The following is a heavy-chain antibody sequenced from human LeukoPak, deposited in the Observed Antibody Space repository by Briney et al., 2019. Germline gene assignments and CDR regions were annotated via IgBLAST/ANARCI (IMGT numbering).Heavy chain of an antibody. D-gene: IGHD2-15*01. V-gene: IGHV1-18*01. CDR1: GYTFSSSG. J-gene: IGHJ4*01. CDR2: ISAYNGNT. CDR3: ARDISHGYAFQS. Sequence: ASVRVSPKPSGYTFSSSGVSRVRQAPGQGLEWVGWISAYNGNTDYAQKFQSRVTITTDRPTSTDYMEVRSLRADDTAGYYCARDISHGYAFQSWGQGTLVIVSS.